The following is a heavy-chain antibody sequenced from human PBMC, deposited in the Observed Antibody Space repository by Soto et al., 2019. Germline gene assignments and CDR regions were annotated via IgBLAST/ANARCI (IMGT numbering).Heavy chain of an antibody. CDR3: ARWVSGSYRDLDY. CDR2: ISSSNSYI. D-gene: IGHD1-26*01. V-gene: IGHV3-21*01. J-gene: IGHJ4*02. Sequence: GGSLRLSCAASGFTFSSYSMNWVRQAPGKGLEWVSSISSSNSYIYYADSVKGRFTISRDNAKNSLYLQMNSLRAEDTAVYYCARWVSGSYRDLDYWGQGTLVTVS. CDR1: GFTFSSYS.